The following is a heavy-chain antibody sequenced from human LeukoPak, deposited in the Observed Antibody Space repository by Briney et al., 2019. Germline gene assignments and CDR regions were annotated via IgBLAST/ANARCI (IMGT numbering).Heavy chain of an antibody. CDR3: ARRSRWRYYYYMDV. V-gene: IGHV4-34*01. CDR2: INHSGST. Sequence: SETLSLTCAVYGGSFSGYYWSWIRQPPGKGLEWIGEINHSGSTNYNPSLKSRVTISVDTSKNQFSLKLSSVTAADTAVYYCARRSRWRYYYYMDVWGKGTTVTVSS. J-gene: IGHJ6*03. D-gene: IGHD2-15*01. CDR1: GGSFSGYY.